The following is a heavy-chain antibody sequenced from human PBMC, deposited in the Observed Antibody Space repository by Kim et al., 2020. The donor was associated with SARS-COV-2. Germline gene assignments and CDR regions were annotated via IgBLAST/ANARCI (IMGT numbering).Heavy chain of an antibody. Sequence: GGSLRLSCAASGFTFSSYGMHWVRQAPGKGLEWVAVIWYDGSNKYYADSVKGRFTISRDNSKNTLYLQMNSLRAEDTAVYYCARKGKWLAREDYYYYGMDVWGQGTTVTVSS. CDR1: GFTFSSYG. V-gene: IGHV3-33*01. J-gene: IGHJ6*02. CDR3: ARKGKWLAREDYYYYGMDV. D-gene: IGHD6-19*01. CDR2: IWYDGSNK.